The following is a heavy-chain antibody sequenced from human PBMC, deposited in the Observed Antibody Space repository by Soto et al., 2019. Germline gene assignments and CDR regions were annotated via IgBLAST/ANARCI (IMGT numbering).Heavy chain of an antibody. CDR3: ARDPRDLLVVVTATLFDY. V-gene: IGHV4-38-2*02. CDR2: MYHSGST. D-gene: IGHD2-15*01. CDR1: GYPISSGYY. J-gene: IGHJ4*02. Sequence: ASETLSLTCAVSGYPISSGYYWGWIRQSPGKGLEWIGSMYHSGSTYYNPSLKSRVTMSVDTSKNQFSLKLSSVTAADTAVYYCARDPRDLLVVVTATLFDYWGQGTLVTVSS.